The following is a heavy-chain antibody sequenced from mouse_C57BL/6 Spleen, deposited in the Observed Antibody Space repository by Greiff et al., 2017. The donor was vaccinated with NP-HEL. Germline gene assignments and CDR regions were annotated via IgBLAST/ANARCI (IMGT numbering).Heavy chain of an antibody. CDR2: IDPSDSYT. D-gene: IGHD2-14*01. CDR1: GYTFTSYW. CDR3: ARSGVRRGYFDV. Sequence: QVQLQQPGAELVKPGASVKLSCKASGYTFTSYWMQWVKQRPGQGLEWIGEIDPSDSYTNYNQKFKGKATLTVDTSSSTAYMQLSSLTSEDSAVYYCARSGVRRGYFDVWGTGTTVTVSS. J-gene: IGHJ1*03. V-gene: IGHV1-50*01.